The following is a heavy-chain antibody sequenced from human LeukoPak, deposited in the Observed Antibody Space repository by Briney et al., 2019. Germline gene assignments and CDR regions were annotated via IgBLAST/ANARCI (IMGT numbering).Heavy chain of an antibody. CDR3: ARETVKTTRWYIEY. Sequence: SETLSLTCTVSSGSMSGYYWTWIRQPAGEGLEYIGRVYPSGSTYYNPSLKSRVTVSVDTSKNHFSLKLTSVTAADTAIYYCARETVKTTRWYIEYWGQGILVTVSS. CDR1: SGSMSGYY. V-gene: IGHV4-4*07. CDR2: VYPSGST. J-gene: IGHJ4*02. D-gene: IGHD1-7*01.